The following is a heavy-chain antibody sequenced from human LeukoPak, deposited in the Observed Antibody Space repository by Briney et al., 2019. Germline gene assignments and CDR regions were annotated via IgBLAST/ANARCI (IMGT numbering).Heavy chain of an antibody. J-gene: IGHJ4*02. D-gene: IGHD5-18*01. CDR2: INPNSGGT. CDR1: GYTLTELS. Sequence: ASVKVSCKVSGYTLTELSMHWVRQAPGQGLEWMGRINPNSGGTNYAQKFQGRVTMTRDTSISTAYMELSRLRSDDTAVYYCARELDTAMVTDYWGQGTLVTVSS. V-gene: IGHV1-2*06. CDR3: ARELDTAMVTDY.